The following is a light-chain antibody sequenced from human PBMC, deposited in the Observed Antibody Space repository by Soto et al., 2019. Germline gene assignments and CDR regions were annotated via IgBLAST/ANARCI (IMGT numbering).Light chain of an antibody. CDR1: SSNIGINY. CDR3: AAGDDSLSVDYV. J-gene: IGLJ1*01. Sequence: QSVLTQPPSASGTPGQRVTISCSGSSSNIGINYVYWYQQLPRTAPKLLIYRNNQRPSGVPDRFSGSKSGTSASLAISGLRSEDEADYYCAAGDDSLSVDYVFGTGTKLTVL. V-gene: IGLV1-47*01. CDR2: RNN.